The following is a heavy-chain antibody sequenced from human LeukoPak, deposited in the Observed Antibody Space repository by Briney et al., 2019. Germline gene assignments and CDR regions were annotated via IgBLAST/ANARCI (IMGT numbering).Heavy chain of an antibody. J-gene: IGHJ4*02. V-gene: IGHV3-23*01. CDR1: GFTFINYA. CDR3: ARPTSGWYGGGFDY. CDR2: LSFSGLTT. Sequence: GGSLRLSCAASGFTFINYAMNWVRQAPGKGLEWVSALSFSGLTTYYADSVRGRFTISRDNSKSTLYLQMNSLRAEDTALYYCARPTSGWYGGGFDYWGQGILVTVSS. D-gene: IGHD6-19*01.